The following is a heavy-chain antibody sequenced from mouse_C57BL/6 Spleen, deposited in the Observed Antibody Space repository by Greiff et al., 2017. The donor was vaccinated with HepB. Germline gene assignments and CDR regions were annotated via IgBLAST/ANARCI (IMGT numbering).Heavy chain of an antibody. J-gene: IGHJ3*01. V-gene: IGHV1-82*01. CDR2: IYPGDGDT. D-gene: IGHD1-1*01. Sequence: QVQLKESGPELVKPGASVKISCKASGYAFSSSWMNWVKQRPGKGLEWIGRIYPGDGDTNYNGKFKGKATLTADKSSSTAYMQLSSLTSEDSAVYFCAREEGSITTVVERAWFAYWGQGTLVTVSA. CDR3: AREEGSITTVVERAWFAY. CDR1: GYAFSSSW.